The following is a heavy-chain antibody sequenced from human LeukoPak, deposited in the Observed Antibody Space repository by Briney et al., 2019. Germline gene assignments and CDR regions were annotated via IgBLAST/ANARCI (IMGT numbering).Heavy chain of an antibody. V-gene: IGHV1-46*01. CDR2: INPTGGST. D-gene: IGHD1-26*01. Sequence: ASVKVSCKASGYTFTSYYMHWVRQAPGQGLEWMGLINPTGGSTGYAQKFQGRVTMTRDMSTSTDYMEMSRLRSDDTAVYYCAKAGVGATHPNYYYHMDVWGKGTTVTISS. J-gene: IGHJ6*03. CDR1: GYTFTSYY. CDR3: AKAGVGATHPNYYYHMDV.